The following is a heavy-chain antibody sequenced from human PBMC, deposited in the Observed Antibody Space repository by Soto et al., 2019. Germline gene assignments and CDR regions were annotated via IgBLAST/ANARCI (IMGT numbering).Heavy chain of an antibody. V-gene: IGHV1-69*13. CDR2: IIPIFGTA. J-gene: IGHJ4*02. Sequence: ASVKVSCKASGGTFSSYAISWVRQAPGQGLEWMGGIIPIFGTANYAQKFQGRVTITADESTSTAYMELSSLRSEDTAVYYCARVSPIAAAFDYWAQGTLVTVSS. D-gene: IGHD6-13*01. CDR3: ARVSPIAAAFDY. CDR1: GGTFSSYA.